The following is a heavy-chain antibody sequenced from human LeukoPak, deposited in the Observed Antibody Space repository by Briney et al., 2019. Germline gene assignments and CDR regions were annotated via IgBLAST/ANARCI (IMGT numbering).Heavy chain of an antibody. J-gene: IGHJ6*03. CDR2: IRYDGSNK. Sequence: LSGGSLRLSCAASGFTFSSYGMHWVRQAPGKGLEWVAFIRYDGSNKYYADSVKGRFTISRDNSKNTLYLQMNSLRAEDTAVYYCARAKGDSSSWYVGHYYYYYMDVWGKGTTVTISS. D-gene: IGHD6-13*01. CDR1: GFTFSSYG. CDR3: ARAKGDSSSWYVGHYYYYYMDV. V-gene: IGHV3-30*02.